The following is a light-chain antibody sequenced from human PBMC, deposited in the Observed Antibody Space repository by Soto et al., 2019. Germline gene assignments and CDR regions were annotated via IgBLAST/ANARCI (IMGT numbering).Light chain of an antibody. J-gene: IGLJ1*01. CDR2: DVS. CDR1: SSDVGGYNY. CDR3: SSYTSSSSYV. V-gene: IGLV2-14*01. Sequence: QSVLTQPASVSGSPGQSITISCTGTSSDVGGYNYVSWYQQHPGKAPKLMIYDVSNRPSGVSNRFSGSKSGNTASLTISGLQAEDEAAYYCSSYTSSSSYVFGTGTKVTVI.